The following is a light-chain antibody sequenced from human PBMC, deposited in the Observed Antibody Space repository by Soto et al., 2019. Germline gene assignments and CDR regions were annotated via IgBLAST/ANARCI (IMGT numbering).Light chain of an antibody. J-gene: IGKJ5*01. CDR1: QGIGSW. Sequence: DLQMPQSPSSVSASVGDRVTVTCRASQGIGSWLAWYQKKPGKATILLIYAASSLQSGVTSRFSGSGSGTDFTLTISSLQPEDCAIYFCQQANSFPITFGQGTRLEI. CDR2: AAS. CDR3: QQANSFPIT. V-gene: IGKV1-12*01.